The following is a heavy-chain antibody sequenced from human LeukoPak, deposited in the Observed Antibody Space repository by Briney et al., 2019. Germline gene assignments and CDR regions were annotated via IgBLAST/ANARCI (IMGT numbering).Heavy chain of an antibody. Sequence: PGGSLRLSCAASGFTFSSYAMHWVRQAPGKGLEYVSAISSSGGSTYYANSVKGRFTISRDNSKNTMYLQMGSLRAEDMAVYYCARGPLTQYYYYYYYMDVWGKGTTVTVSS. J-gene: IGHJ6*03. V-gene: IGHV3-64*01. CDR2: ISSSGGST. CDR1: GFTFSSYA. CDR3: ARGPLTQYYYYYYYMDV. D-gene: IGHD4/OR15-4a*01.